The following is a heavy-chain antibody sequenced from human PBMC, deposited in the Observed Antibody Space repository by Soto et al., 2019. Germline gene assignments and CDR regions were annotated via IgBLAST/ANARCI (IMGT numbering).Heavy chain of an antibody. CDR3: ASGLRWYTGHEGGGAFDI. J-gene: IGHJ3*02. CDR2: IIPMFGTP. V-gene: IGHV1-69*06. CDR1: GDTFTSFA. Sequence: QVQLVQSGTEVKKSGSSVKVSCKAYGDTFTSFAISWMRQAPGHGLEWMGGIIPMFGTPNYAQKFQGTVTITADRSTSTAYVELRSLRAEDTAMYFCASGLRWYTGHEGGGAFDIWGQGTMVTVSS. D-gene: IGHD1-26*01.